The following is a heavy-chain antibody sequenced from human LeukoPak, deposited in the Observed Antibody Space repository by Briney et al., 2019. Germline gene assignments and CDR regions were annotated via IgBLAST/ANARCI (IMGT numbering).Heavy chain of an antibody. CDR1: GFTFDDYA. CDR2: ITWNSGSI. D-gene: IGHD1-26*01. J-gene: IGHJ3*01. CDR3: GKSNSGTYGALDV. Sequence: GRSLRLSCAASGFTFDDYAMHWVRQAPGKGLEWVSGITWNSGSIAYADSVKGRFTISRDNAKNSLYLQMSSLRAEDTASYYCGKSNSGTYGALDVWGQGTMVTVSS. V-gene: IGHV3-9*01.